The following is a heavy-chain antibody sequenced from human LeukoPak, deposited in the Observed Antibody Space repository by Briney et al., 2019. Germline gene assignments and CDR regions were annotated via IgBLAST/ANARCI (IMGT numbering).Heavy chain of an antibody. CDR2: ISGSGGST. J-gene: IGHJ4*02. CDR3: AKVRWDNSGWYYLDS. D-gene: IGHD6-19*01. Sequence: PGGSLRLSCAASGFTFSSYAMSWVRQAPGKGLEWVSAISGSGGSTYYADSVKGRFTISRDNSKNTLYLQMNSLRTEDTAVYYCAKVRWDNSGWYYLDSWGQGTLVTASS. CDR1: GFTFSSYA. V-gene: IGHV3-23*01.